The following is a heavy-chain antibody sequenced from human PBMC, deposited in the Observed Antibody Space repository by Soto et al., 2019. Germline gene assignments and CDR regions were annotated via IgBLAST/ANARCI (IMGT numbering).Heavy chain of an antibody. D-gene: IGHD2-2*01. J-gene: IGHJ4*01. CDR3: ARVAVVTRGIDY. CDR2: VNEYGTDS. Sequence: PGGSLRLSCVTSGFTFSSSWMHWVRQAPGKGLVLVSRVNEYGTDSNYADSVKGRFTISRDNSENTVYLQMNSLRVEDSAVYYCARVAVVTRGIDYWGQGTLVTVPS. CDR1: GFTFSSSW. V-gene: IGHV3-74*01.